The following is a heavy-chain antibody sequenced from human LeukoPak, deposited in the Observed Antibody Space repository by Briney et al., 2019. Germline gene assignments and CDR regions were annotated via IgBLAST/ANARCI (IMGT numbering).Heavy chain of an antibody. D-gene: IGHD3-3*01. CDR1: GFTFSDYY. Sequence: PGRSLRLSCAASGFTFSDYYMSWIRQAPGKGLEWVSYIDGSSSRINYADSVKGRFTISRDNAKNSLFLQMNSLTVEDTAVYCCASRVAFDIWGLGTMVTVSS. V-gene: IGHV3-11*01. J-gene: IGHJ3*02. CDR3: ASRVAFDI. CDR2: IDGSSSRI.